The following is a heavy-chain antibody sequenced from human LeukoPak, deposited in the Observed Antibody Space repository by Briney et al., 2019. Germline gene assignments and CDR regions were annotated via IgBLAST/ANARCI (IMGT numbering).Heavy chain of an antibody. D-gene: IGHD6-13*01. CDR2: VSGSGDRM. Sequence: GGSLRLSCAASGFASSSYALNWVRQAPGKGLEWVATVSGSGDRMYHADSVKGRFTISRDNSKNTIYLQMNSLRAEDTALYYCAKAAAAPGFDFWGQGTLVTVSS. CDR3: AKAAAAPGFDF. J-gene: IGHJ4*02. CDR1: GFASSSYA. V-gene: IGHV3-23*01.